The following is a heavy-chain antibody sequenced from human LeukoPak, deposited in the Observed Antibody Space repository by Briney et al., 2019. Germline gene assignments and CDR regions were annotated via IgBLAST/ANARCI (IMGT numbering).Heavy chain of an antibody. J-gene: IGHJ4*02. CDR3: AKAGSSGSFDS. CDR2: IRSKANNYAT. CDR1: GFTFSGSA. V-gene: IGHV3-73*01. D-gene: IGHD6-19*01. Sequence: GGSLRLSCVVSGFTFSGSAVHWVRQASGKGLEWVGRIRSKANNYATAYAASVKGRFTISRDNSKNTLYLQMNSLRADDTAVYYCAKAGSSGSFDSWGQGTLVTVSS.